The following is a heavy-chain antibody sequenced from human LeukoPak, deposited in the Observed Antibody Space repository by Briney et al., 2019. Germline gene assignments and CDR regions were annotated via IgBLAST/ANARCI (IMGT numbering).Heavy chain of an antibody. V-gene: IGHV3-21*01. Sequence: PGGSLRLSCAASGFTFSSYSMNWVRQAPGKGLEWVSSISSSSSYIYYADSVKGRFTISRDNAKNSLYLQMNSLRAEDTAVYYCAREVLIAVADSYYYYGMDVWGQGTTVTVSS. D-gene: IGHD6-19*01. CDR1: GFTFSSYS. J-gene: IGHJ6*02. CDR3: AREVLIAVADSYYYYGMDV. CDR2: ISSSSSYI.